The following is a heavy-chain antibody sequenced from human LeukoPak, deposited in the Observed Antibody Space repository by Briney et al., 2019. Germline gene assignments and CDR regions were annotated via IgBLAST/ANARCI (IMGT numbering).Heavy chain of an antibody. CDR2: MNPNNGKT. CDR3: ATVTIAAANY. D-gene: IGHD6-25*01. J-gene: IGHJ4*02. Sequence: GASVKVSCKASGYTFTSYDINWVRQATGQGLEWMGWMNPNNGKTGYAQKFQGRVTMTRNTSISTAYMELSSLRSEDTAIYYCATVTIAAANYWGQGTLVTVSS. V-gene: IGHV1-8*01. CDR1: GYTFTSYD.